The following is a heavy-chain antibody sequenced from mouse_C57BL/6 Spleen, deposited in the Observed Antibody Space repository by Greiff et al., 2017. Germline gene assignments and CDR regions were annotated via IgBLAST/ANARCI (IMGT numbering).Heavy chain of an antibody. CDR2: IHPNSGST. D-gene: IGHD1-1*01. V-gene: IGHV1-64*01. CDR1: GYTFTSYW. Sequence: QVQLQQPGAELVKPGASVKLSCKASGYTFTSYWMHWVKQRPGQGLEWIGMIHPNSGSTNYNEKFKSKATLTVDKSSSTAYMQLSSLTSEDSAVYDCARAPTVVGYYFDYWGQGTTLTVSS. CDR3: ARAPTVVGYYFDY. J-gene: IGHJ2*01.